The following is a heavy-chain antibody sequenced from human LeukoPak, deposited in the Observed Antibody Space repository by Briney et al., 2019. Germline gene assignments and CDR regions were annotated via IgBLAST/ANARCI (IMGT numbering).Heavy chain of an antibody. CDR2: IWYDGSNK. CDR1: GFTFSSYG. D-gene: IGHD3-10*01. V-gene: IGHV3-33*01. Sequence: GGSLRLSCAASGFTFSSYGMHWVRQAPGKGLEWVAVIWYDGSNKYYADSVKGRFTISRDNSKNTLYLQMNSLRAEDTAVYYCAREGPRGVWFGELLSNYYYYGMDVWGQGTTVTVSS. J-gene: IGHJ6*02. CDR3: AREGPRGVWFGELLSNYYYYGMDV.